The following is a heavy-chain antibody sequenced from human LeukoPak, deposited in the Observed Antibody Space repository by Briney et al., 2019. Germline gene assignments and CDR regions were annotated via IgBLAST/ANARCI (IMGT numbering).Heavy chain of an antibody. Sequence: ASVKLSCKVSGYTLTKLCMHWVRQAPGKGLEWVGGFDAEEGETMYAQYVQGRVTMTKDTSTDTAYMQMSSLRTEDTAVYYCATVPTMVREVTYYYYGMDVWGPRTPVTVSS. CDR2: FDAEEGET. D-gene: IGHD3-10*01. CDR3: ATVPTMVREVTYYYYGMDV. V-gene: IGHV1-24*01. CDR1: GYTLTKLC. J-gene: IGHJ6*02.